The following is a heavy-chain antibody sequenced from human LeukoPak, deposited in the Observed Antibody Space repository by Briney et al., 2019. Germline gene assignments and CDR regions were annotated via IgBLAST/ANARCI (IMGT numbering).Heavy chain of an antibody. CDR3: AKDRAAAGLTYFDY. CDR2: ISWNSGSI. Sequence: SLRLSCAASGFTFDDYAMHWVRRAPGKGLEWVSGISWNSGSIGYADSVKGRFTISRDNAKNSLYLQMNSLRAEDTALYYCAKDRAAAGLTYFDYWGQGTLVTVSS. CDR1: GFTFDDYA. J-gene: IGHJ4*02. D-gene: IGHD6-13*01. V-gene: IGHV3-9*01.